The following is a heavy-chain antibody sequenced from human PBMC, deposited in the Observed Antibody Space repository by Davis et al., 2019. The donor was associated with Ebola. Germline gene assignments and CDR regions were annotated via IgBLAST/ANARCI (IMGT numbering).Heavy chain of an antibody. CDR2: IYYSGST. Sequence: PSETLSLTCTVSGGSISSYYWNWIRQPPGKGLEWIGYIYYSGSTNYNPSLKSRVTISVDTSKNQFSLKLSSVTAADTAVYYCARGYYTSSEWGFDYWGQGTLVTVSS. CDR1: GGSISSYY. J-gene: IGHJ4*02. V-gene: IGHV4-59*01. D-gene: IGHD3-10*01. CDR3: ARGYYTSSEWGFDY.